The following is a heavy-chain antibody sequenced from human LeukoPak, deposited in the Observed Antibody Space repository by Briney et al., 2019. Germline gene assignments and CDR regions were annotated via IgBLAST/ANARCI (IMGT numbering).Heavy chain of an antibody. CDR3: ARKVPENFNFDY. Sequence: GASVKVSCKAPGYTFTSYYTHWVRQAPGQGLEWMGIIKPSGGSTLYAQKFQGRVTVTSDMSTSTVYVELSSLRSEDTAVYYCARKVPENFNFDYWGQGTLVTVSS. CDR1: GYTFTSYY. CDR2: IKPSGGST. V-gene: IGHV1-46*01. J-gene: IGHJ4*02. D-gene: IGHD2/OR15-2a*01.